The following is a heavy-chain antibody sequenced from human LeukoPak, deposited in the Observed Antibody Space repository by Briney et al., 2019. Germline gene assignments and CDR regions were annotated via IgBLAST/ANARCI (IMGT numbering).Heavy chain of an antibody. CDR1: GYTFTSYG. CDR2: INPNSGGT. Sequence: ASVKVSCKASGYTFTSYGISWVRQAPGQGLEWMGWINPNSGGTNYAQKFQGRVTMTRDTSISTAYMELSRLRSDDTAVYYCARIAVAGFDYWGQGTLVTVSS. D-gene: IGHD6-19*01. J-gene: IGHJ4*02. CDR3: ARIAVAGFDY. V-gene: IGHV1-2*02.